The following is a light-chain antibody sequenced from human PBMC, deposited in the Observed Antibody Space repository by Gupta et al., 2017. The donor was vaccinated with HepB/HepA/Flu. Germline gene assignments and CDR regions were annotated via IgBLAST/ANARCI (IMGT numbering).Light chain of an antibody. CDR3: QQRCKWPSS. CDR2: GAS. Sequence: DIVLTQSPATLSLSPGERATLSCRASQSISNSLAWYQQKPGQAPRLLVYGASIRVTDIPPRFSGSGSGTEFTLAISSLEIEDFAVYYSQQRCKWPSSFGQGTQVE. J-gene: IGKJ1*01. V-gene: IGKV3-11*01. CDR1: QSISNS.